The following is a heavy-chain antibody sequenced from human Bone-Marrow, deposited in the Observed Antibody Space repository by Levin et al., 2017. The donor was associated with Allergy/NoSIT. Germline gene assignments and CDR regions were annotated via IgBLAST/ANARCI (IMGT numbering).Heavy chain of an antibody. J-gene: IGHJ5*02. CDR3: ARGDCYSGSCYGPDWFDP. CDR2: INPNSGDT. V-gene: IGHV1-8*02. CDR1: GGTFSTYA. D-gene: IGHD2-15*01. Sequence: GESLKISCKTSGGTFSTYAISWVRQAPGQGLEWMGYINPNSGDTGYAQKFQGRVTLTRNSSINTAYMELSGLRSEDTAMYYCARGDCYSGSCYGPDWFDPWGQGTQVTVSS.